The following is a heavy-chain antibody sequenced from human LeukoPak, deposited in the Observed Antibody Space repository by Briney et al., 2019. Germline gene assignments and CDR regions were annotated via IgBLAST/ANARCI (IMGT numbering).Heavy chain of an antibody. V-gene: IGHV3-9*03. CDR2: ISWNSGSI. CDR1: GFTFDDYA. D-gene: IGHD1-20*01. CDR3: ARSIGHNWNDPFDY. Sequence: TGGSLRLSCAASGFTFDDYAMHWVRQAPGKGLEWVSGISWNSGSIGYADSVKGRFTISRDNAKNSLYLQMNSLRAEDMALYYCARSIGHNWNDPFDYWGQGTLVTVSS. J-gene: IGHJ4*02.